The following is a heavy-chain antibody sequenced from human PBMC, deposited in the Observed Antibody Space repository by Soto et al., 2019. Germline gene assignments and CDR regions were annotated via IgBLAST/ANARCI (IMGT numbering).Heavy chain of an antibody. CDR2: IKSGEVGI. Sequence: EVQLVESGGGLVQPGGSLRLSCVASGFIFGNYWMHWVRQAPGKGLVWVSRIKSGEVGISYADSVKGRFTISRDNAKNTLYLQRNSLRVEATAVYYCARGGADILTGPLDYWGQGTLVTVSS. CDR1: GFIFGNYW. V-gene: IGHV3-74*01. J-gene: IGHJ4*02. D-gene: IGHD3-9*01. CDR3: ARGGADILTGPLDY.